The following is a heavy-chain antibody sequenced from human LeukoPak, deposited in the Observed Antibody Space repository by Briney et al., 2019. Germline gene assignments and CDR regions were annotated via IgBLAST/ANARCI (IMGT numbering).Heavy chain of an antibody. CDR3: AKALGRAAAGFDY. Sequence: GGSLRLSCAASGFTFSSYGMHWVRQAPGKGLEWVAVISYDGSNKYYADSVKGRFTISRDNSKNTLYLQMNSLRAEDTAMYYCAKALGRAAAGFDYWGQGTLVTVSS. D-gene: IGHD6-13*01. V-gene: IGHV3-30*18. CDR2: ISYDGSNK. J-gene: IGHJ4*02. CDR1: GFTFSSYG.